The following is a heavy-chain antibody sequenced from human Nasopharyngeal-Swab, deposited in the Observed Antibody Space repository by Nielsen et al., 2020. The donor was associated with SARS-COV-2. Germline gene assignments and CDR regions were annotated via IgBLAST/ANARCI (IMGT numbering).Heavy chain of an antibody. CDR1: GGSVSDYY. V-gene: IGHV4-59*02. CDR2: IDYSGST. D-gene: IGHD5-24*01. Sequence: SETLSLTCIVSGGSVSDYYWTWIRQPPGKGLEWIGCIDYSGSTNYNPSLKSRVTISVDTSKNQFFLDLSSVTAADTAVYYCARNKRRDGYNWSALDIWGQGTMVTASS. CDR3: ARNKRRDGYNWSALDI. J-gene: IGHJ3*02.